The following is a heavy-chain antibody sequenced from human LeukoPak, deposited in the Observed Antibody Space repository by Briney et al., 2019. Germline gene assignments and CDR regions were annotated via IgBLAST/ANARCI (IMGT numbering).Heavy chain of an antibody. CDR2: I. CDR3: AKALSNRITMIVVSG. J-gene: IGHJ4*02. CDR1: GFTFSNYA. D-gene: IGHD3-22*01. V-gene: IGHV3-23*01. Sequence: GGSLRLSCAASGFTFSNYAMSWVRQAPGKGLEWVSAIKGRFTISRDNSKNTLYLQMNSLRAEDTAVYYCAKALSNRITMIVVSGWGQGTLVTVSS.